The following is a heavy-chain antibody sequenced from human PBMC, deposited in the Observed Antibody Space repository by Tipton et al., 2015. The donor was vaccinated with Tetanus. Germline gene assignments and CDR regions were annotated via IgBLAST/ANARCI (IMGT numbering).Heavy chain of an antibody. CDR2: IYTSGST. CDR3: ARPWAEGGWFDP. D-gene: IGHD3-16*01. Sequence: TLSLTCTVSGGSISSYYWSWIRQPAGKGLEWIGRIYTSGSTNYNPSLKSRVTMSVDTSKTQFSLKLSSVTAADTAVYYCARPWAEGGWFDPWGQGTLVTVSS. CDR1: GGSISSYY. J-gene: IGHJ5*02. V-gene: IGHV4-4*07.